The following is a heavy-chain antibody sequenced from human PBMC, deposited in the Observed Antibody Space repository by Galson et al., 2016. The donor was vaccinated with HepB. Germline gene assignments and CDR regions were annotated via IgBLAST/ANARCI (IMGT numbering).Heavy chain of an antibody. J-gene: IGHJ4*02. D-gene: IGHD5-18*01. CDR3: ARAAAFSYVENSYFDY. Sequence: SLRLSCAASGFTFNYYWMSWVRQAPGKGLEWVANIKQGGGEKYYVGSVKGRFTISRDNAKNSLYLQMNSLRAEDTAVYYCARAAAFSYVENSYFDYWGQGTLVTVSS. CDR1: GFTFNYYW. CDR2: IKQGGGEK. V-gene: IGHV3-7*03.